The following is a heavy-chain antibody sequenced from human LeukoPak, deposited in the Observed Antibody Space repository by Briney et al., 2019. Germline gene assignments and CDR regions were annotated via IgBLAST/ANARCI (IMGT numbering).Heavy chain of an antibody. V-gene: IGHV1-18*01. D-gene: IGHD2/OR15-2a*01. J-gene: IGHJ3*02. CDR1: GYTFTSYG. CDR2: ISAYNGNT. CDR3: ARVLSRSRTHDAFDI. Sequence: ASVKVSCKASGYTFTSYGISWVRQAPGQGLEWMGWISAYNGNTNYAQKLQDRVTMTTDTSMSTAYMELRSLRSDDTAVYYCARVLSRSRTHDAFDIWGQGTMVIVSS.